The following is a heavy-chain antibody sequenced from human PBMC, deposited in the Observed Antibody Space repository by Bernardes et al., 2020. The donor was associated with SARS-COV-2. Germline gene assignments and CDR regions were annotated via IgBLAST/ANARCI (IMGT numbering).Heavy chain of an antibody. J-gene: IGHJ4*02. CDR3: ARGSGFSL. Sequence: GGSLRLSCAASGFPFNSFAMGWVRQAPGKGLEWVSSITCTDSSTYYADSVRGRFTISRDNSKNMLFLQMNSLRAEDTAIYYCARGSGFSLWGQGTLVTVSS. V-gene: IGHV3-23*01. D-gene: IGHD5-12*01. CDR1: GFPFNSFA. CDR2: ITCTDSST.